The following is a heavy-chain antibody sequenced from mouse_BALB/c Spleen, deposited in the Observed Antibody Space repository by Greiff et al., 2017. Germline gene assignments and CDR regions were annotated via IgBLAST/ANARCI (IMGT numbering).Heavy chain of an antibody. J-gene: IGHJ3*01. D-gene: IGHD3-1*01. CDR1: GYTFTSYW. CDR3: ARSARAGPFAY. V-gene: IGHV1-7*01. Sequence: VQLQQSGAELAKPGASVKMSCKASGYTFTSYWMHWVKQRPGQGLEWIGYINPSTGYTEYNQKFKDKATLTADKSSSTAYMQLSSLTSEDSAVYYCARSARAGPFAYWGQGTLVTVSA. CDR2: INPSTGYT.